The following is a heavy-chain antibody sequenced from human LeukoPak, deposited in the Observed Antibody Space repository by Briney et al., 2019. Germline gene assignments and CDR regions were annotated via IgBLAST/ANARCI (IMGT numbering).Heavy chain of an antibody. D-gene: IGHD5-12*01. CDR3: AREPSYSGDALLGDY. V-gene: IGHV3-48*01. Sequence: GGSLRLSCAASGFTFSSYSMNWVRQAPGKGLEWVSYISSSSSIIYYADSVKGRFTISRDNAKNSLYLQMNSLRAEDTAVYYCAREPSYSGDALLGDYWGQGTLVTVSS. CDR1: GFTFSSYS. J-gene: IGHJ4*02. CDR2: ISSSSSII.